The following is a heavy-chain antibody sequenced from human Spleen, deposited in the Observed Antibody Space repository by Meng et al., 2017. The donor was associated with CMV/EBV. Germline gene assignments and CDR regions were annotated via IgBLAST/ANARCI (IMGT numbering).Heavy chain of an antibody. D-gene: IGHD2-15*01. J-gene: IGHJ3*02. CDR1: GFTFNSYG. V-gene: IGHV3-33*07. CDR2: IRYDGVSK. CDR3: ARDGGAFDI. Sequence: GGSLRLSCAASGFTFNSYGMYWVRQAPGKGLEWVAFIRYDGVSKDSADSVKGRFTISRDNAKNSLYLQMNSLRAEDTAVYYCARDGGAFDIWGQGTMVTVSS.